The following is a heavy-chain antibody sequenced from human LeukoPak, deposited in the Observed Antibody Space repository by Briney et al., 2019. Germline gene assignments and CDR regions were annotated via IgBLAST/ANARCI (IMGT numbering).Heavy chain of an antibody. V-gene: IGHV3-53*01. Sequence: GGSLRLSCAASGFTVSSNYMSWVRQAPGKGLEWVSVIYSGGSTYYADSVKGRFTISRDNSKNTLYLQMNSLRAEDTAVYYCARAGGQRLVRGAFDYWGQGTLVTVSS. J-gene: IGHJ4*02. CDR3: ARAGGQRLVRGAFDY. CDR1: GFTVSSNY. D-gene: IGHD6-13*01. CDR2: IYSGGST.